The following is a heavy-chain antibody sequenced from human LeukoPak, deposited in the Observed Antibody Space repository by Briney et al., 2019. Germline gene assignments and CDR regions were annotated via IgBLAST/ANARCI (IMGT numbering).Heavy chain of an antibody. CDR1: GYTFTGYY. CDR3: ARDHGPYYDSSGHDY. D-gene: IGHD3-22*01. Sequence: ASVKVSCKASGYTFTGYYMHWVRQAPGQGLEWMGWINPNSGGTNYAQKFQGRVTMTRDTSISTAYMELSRLRSDDTAVYYCARDHGPYYDSSGHDYWGQGTLVTVSS. J-gene: IGHJ4*02. V-gene: IGHV1-2*02. CDR2: INPNSGGT.